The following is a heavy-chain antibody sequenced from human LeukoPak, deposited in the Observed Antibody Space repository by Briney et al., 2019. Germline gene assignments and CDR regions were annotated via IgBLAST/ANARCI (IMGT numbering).Heavy chain of an antibody. V-gene: IGHV1-2*02. CDR3: ARDPDIKIFGVVIGFDT. CDR2: INPNSGGT. D-gene: IGHD3-3*01. Sequence: EASVKVSCKASGYTFTGYYMHRVRQAPGQGLEWVGWINPNSGGTNYAQTVQGRVTMTRDTSNSTAYMDLSSLRSDDTAVYYCARDPDIKIFGVVIGFDTWGQGTLVTVSS. J-gene: IGHJ5*02. CDR1: GYTFTGYY.